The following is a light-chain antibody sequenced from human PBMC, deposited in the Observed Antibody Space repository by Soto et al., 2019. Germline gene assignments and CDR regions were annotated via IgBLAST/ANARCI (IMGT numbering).Light chain of an antibody. V-gene: IGLV1-51*01. CDR3: GTWDSSLSAVV. J-gene: IGLJ2*01. Sequence: QSVLTQPPSVSAAPGQTVTISCSGSSSNIGNNYVSWYQQLPGTAPKLLIYDNNERPSGIPDRFSGSKSGTSATLAITGLQTGDEADYYCGTWDSSLSAVVFGGGTKLTVL. CDR2: DNN. CDR1: SSNIGNNY.